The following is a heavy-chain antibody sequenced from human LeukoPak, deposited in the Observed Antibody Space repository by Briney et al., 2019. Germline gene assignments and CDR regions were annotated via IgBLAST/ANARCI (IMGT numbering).Heavy chain of an antibody. D-gene: IGHD3-3*01. V-gene: IGHV3-48*03. J-gene: IGHJ4*02. CDR2: ISSSGSTI. CDR3: ARDRGLRFLEWLSFDY. Sequence: PGGSLRLSCAASGFTFGSYEMNWVRQAPGKGLEWVSYISSSGSTIHYADSVKGRFTISRDNAKNSLYLQMNSLRAEDTAVYYCARDRGLRFLEWLSFDYWGQGTLVTVSS. CDR1: GFTFGSYE.